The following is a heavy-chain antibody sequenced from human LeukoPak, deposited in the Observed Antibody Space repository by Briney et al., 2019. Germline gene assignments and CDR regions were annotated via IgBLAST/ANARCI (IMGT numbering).Heavy chain of an antibody. J-gene: IGHJ4*02. CDR3: AHRHSTYYFDY. CDR1: GFSLSSSGMC. Sequence: ESGPALVKPTQTLTLTCTFSGFSLSSSGMCVSWIRQPPAKALEWLALIDWDDDKYYSTSLKTRLTISKDTSTNQVVLTMTNMDPVDTATYYCAHRHSTYYFDYWGQGTLDTVSS. CDR2: IDWDDDK. V-gene: IGHV2-70*12.